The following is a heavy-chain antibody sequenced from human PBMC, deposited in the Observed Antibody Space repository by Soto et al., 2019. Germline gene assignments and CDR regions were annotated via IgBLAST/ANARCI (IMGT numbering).Heavy chain of an antibody. V-gene: IGHV4-59*12. CDR2: IYYSGST. CDR1: GGSLSSYY. CDR3: ARGQKLLLWFGESAGYYFDY. Sequence: PSETLSLTCVVSGGSLSSYYWSWIRQPPGKGLEWIGYIYYSGSTNYNPSLKSRVTISVDTSKNQFSLKLSSVTAADTAVYYCARGQKLLLWFGESAGYYFDYWGQGTLVTVSS. D-gene: IGHD3-10*01. J-gene: IGHJ4*02.